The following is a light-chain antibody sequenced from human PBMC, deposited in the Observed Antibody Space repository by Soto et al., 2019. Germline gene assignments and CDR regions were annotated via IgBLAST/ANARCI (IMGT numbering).Light chain of an antibody. CDR2: DVT. J-gene: IGLJ1*01. CDR1: SSDVGGYDY. V-gene: IGLV2-14*01. Sequence: SVLTEPASVSGSPGQSITISCTGTSSDVGGYDYVSWYQQHPGKAPKLMIYDVTNRPSGVSNRFSGSKSGNTASLTISGLQAEDEADYYCISYASINTYVFGTGTSSPS. CDR3: ISYASINTYV.